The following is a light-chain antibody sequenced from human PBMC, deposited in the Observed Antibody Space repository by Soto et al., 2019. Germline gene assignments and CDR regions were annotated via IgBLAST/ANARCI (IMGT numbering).Light chain of an antibody. CDR3: QQLNSYPWT. CDR1: QGISSY. J-gene: IGKJ1*01. CDR2: AAS. V-gene: IGKV1-9*01. Sequence: DIPLTQSPSFLSASVGDRVTITCRASQGISSYLACYQQKPGKAPKLLIYAASTLQSGVPSRFSGSGSGTEFTLTISSLQPEDFATYYCQQLNSYPWTFGQGTKVEIK.